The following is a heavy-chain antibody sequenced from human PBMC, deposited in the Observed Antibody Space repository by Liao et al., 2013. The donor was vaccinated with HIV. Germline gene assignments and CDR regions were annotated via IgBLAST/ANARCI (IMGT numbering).Heavy chain of an antibody. CDR1: GGSISSGSYY. D-gene: IGHD2-2*02. Sequence: QVQLQESGPGLVKPLETLSLTCTVSGGSISSGSYYWSWIRQPAGKGLEWIGRIYTSGSTNYNPSLKSRVTISVDTSKNQFSLKLSSVTAADTAVYYCARLGPYCSSTSCYTPFDYWGQGTLVTVSS. V-gene: IGHV4-61*02. J-gene: IGHJ4*02. CDR2: IYTSGST. CDR3: ARLGPYCSSTSCYTPFDY.